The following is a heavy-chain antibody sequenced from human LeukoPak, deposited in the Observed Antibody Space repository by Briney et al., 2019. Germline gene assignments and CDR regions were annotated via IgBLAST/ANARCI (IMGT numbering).Heavy chain of an antibody. V-gene: IGHV3-30*02. CDR1: GFTFSSYG. Sequence: GGSLRLSCAASGFTFSSYGMHWVRQAPGKGLEWVAFIRYDGSNKYYADSVKGRFTISRDNAKNSLYLQMNSLRAEDTAVYYCARITPGAVGSFDYWGQGTLVTVSS. D-gene: IGHD3-10*01. CDR2: IRYDGSNK. J-gene: IGHJ4*02. CDR3: ARITPGAVGSFDY.